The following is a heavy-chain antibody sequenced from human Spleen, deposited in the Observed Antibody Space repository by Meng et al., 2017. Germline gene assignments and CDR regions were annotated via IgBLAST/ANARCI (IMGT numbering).Heavy chain of an antibody. CDR2: INNSGST. CDR1: GGSISDYY. J-gene: IGHJ4*02. Sequence: QVQLQRWGSGLLKPSETLSLTCFVSGGSISDYYWSWIRQPAGKGLEWIGEINNSGSTNYNPSLKSRATISVDTSQNNLSLKLSSVTAADSAVYYCARGLTTAADEFDYWGQGTLVTVSS. CDR3: ARGLTTAADEFDY. D-gene: IGHD4-11*01. V-gene: IGHV4-34*01.